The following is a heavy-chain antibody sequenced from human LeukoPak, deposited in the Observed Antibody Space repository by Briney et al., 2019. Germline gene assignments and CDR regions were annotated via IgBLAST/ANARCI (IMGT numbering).Heavy chain of an antibody. V-gene: IGHV4-59*08. CDR3: ARFPIDTRSRYDFWSGYHAEYFQH. CDR2: IYYSGST. D-gene: IGHD3-3*01. J-gene: IGHJ1*01. CDR1: GGSISSYY. Sequence: SETLSLTCTVSGGSISSYYWSWIRQPPGKELEWIGYIYYSGSTNYNPSLKSRLTISLDTSKNQFSLKLSSVTAADTAVYYCARFPIDTRSRYDFWSGYHAEYFQHWGQGTLVTVSS.